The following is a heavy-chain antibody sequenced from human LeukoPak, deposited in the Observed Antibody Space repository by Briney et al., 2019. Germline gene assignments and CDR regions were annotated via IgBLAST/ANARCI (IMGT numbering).Heavy chain of an antibody. D-gene: IGHD6-19*01. CDR1: GDSISNYY. J-gene: IGHJ4*02. CDR2: MYNRGST. V-gene: IGHV4-59*01. Sequence: SETLSLTCTVSGDSISNYYWSWIRQSPGKELEWIGYMYNRGSTIYNPSLKSRVTISTDTSKNQFSLRLTSVTAADTAVYYCARAEKAVTGTLDYWGKGTLITVSS. CDR3: ARAEKAVTGTLDY.